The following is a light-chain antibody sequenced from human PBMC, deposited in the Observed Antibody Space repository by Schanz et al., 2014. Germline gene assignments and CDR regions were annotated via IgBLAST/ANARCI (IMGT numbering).Light chain of an antibody. CDR2: GNS. CDR1: SSNIGAGYD. Sequence: QSVLTQPPSVSGAPGQRVIISCTGSSSNIGAGYDVHWYQQLPGTAPKLLIYGNSNRPSGVPDRFSGSKSGTSASLAITGLQAEDEADYYCQSYDSSLNGLYVFGTGTKLTVL. V-gene: IGLV1-40*01. J-gene: IGLJ1*01. CDR3: QSYDSSLNGLYV.